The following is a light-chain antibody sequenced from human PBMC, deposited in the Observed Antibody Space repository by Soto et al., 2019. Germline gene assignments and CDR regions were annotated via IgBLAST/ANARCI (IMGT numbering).Light chain of an antibody. Sequence: DIQMTQSPSTLSASVGDRVTITCRASQSISSWLAWYQQKPGKAPRLLIYKASTLESGVPSRFSGSGSGTEFTLTISSLQTDDFANYYCQQYNDYLWTFGQGTKVELK. CDR1: QSISSW. V-gene: IGKV1-5*03. J-gene: IGKJ1*01. CDR3: QQYNDYLWT. CDR2: KAS.